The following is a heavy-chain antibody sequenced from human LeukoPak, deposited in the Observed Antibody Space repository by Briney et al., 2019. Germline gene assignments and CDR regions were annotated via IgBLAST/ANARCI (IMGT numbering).Heavy chain of an antibody. V-gene: IGHV4-39*01. J-gene: IGHJ4*02. CDR3: ARHGGSGWQRPDY. D-gene: IGHD6-19*01. Sequence: ETLSLTCTVSGGSISTVCHYWGWIRQPPGKGLEWIGRIYYSGSTYYNPSLKSRVTISVDTSKNQFSLNLSSVTAADTAVYYCARHGGSGWQRPDYWGQGTLVTVSS. CDR2: IYYSGST. CDR1: GGSISTVCHY.